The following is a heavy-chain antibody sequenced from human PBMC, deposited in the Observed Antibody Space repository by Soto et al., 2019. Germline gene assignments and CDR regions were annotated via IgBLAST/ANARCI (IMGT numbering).Heavy chain of an antibody. CDR3: ARDRGYLVA. D-gene: IGHD3-22*01. Sequence: PSQTRALTCAISADSVSSNSAAWHWIRQSPSRGLEWLGRTYYRSKWYNDYAVSVKSRITINPDTSKNQFSLQLNSVTPEDTAVYYCARDRGYLVAWGQGTLVTVSS. V-gene: IGHV6-1*01. J-gene: IGHJ4*02. CDR1: ADSVSSNSAA. CDR2: TYYRSKWYN.